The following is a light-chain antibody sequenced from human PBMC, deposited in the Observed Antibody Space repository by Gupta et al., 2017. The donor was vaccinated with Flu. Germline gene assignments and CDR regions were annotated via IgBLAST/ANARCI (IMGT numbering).Light chain of an antibody. CDR3: GTWDSSLGAVV. J-gene: IGLJ2*01. CDR1: SSNIGTNY. CDR2: END. V-gene: IGLV1-51*02. Sequence: QSVLTQRPSVSAAPGQTVTISCSGSSSNIGTNYVSWYQQLPGTAPKLLIYENDKRPSGIPDRFSGSKSGTSATLGISGLQTGDEADYYCGTWDSSLGAVVFGGGTKLTVL.